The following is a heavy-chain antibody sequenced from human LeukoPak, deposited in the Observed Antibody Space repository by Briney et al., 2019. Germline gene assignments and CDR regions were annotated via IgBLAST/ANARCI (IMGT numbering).Heavy chain of an antibody. J-gene: IGHJ4*02. CDR2: IDHSGIT. D-gene: IGHD7-27*01. CDR3: ASRKLGNDY. V-gene: IGHV4-34*01. CDR1: GGSFTNYY. Sequence: SETLSLTCGVYGGSFTNYYWSWIRQPPGKGLEWIGEIDHSGITNYNSSLKSRVTISADTSQNQFPLKLSSVTAADTAVYYCASRKLGNDYWGQGTLVTVSS.